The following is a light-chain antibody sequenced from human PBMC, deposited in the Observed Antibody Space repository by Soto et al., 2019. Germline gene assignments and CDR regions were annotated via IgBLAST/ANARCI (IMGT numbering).Light chain of an antibody. CDR1: QSVSSSF. CDR3: QQYGSSSYT. V-gene: IGKV3-20*01. J-gene: IGKJ2*01. CDR2: CAS. Sequence: EIVLTQSPGTLSLSPGERATLSCRASQSVSSSFLAWYQQKPGQAPRLLIYCASSRATDIPDRFSGSGSGTDFTLTISRLEPEDFAVYYCQQYGSSSYTFGQGTKLEIK.